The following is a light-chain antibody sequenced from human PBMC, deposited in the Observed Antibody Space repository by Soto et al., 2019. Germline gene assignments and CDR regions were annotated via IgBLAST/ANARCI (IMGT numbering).Light chain of an antibody. V-gene: IGLV2-14*01. Sequence: QSVLTQPAFVSGSPGQSITISCTGTNSDVGGYNFVSWYQQHPGKVPKLMIYDVTNRPSGVSNRFSGSKSGNTASLTISGLQAEDEADYYCSSYTSSSTQVFGTGTKVTVL. J-gene: IGLJ1*01. CDR1: NSDVGGYNF. CDR3: SSYTSSSTQV. CDR2: DVT.